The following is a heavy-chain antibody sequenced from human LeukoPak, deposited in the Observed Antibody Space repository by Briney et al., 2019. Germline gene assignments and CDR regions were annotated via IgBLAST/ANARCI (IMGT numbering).Heavy chain of an antibody. J-gene: IGHJ4*02. V-gene: IGHV3-66*01. CDR2: IYSGGRT. CDR1: GFSISSKY. Sequence: GGSLRPSCAASGFSISSKYMSWVRQAPGKGLEWISVIYSGGRTYYADSVKGRFTISRDNSKNTLYLQMNSLRSEDTAVYYCARERAVAGLFDYWGQGTLVTVSS. D-gene: IGHD6-19*01. CDR3: ARERAVAGLFDY.